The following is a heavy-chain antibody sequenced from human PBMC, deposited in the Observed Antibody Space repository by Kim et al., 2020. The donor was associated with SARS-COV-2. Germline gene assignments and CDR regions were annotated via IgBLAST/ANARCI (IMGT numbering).Heavy chain of an antibody. CDR1: GFTFSSYS. Sequence: GGSLRLSCAASGFTFSSYSMNWVRQAPGKGLEWVSSISSSSSYIYYADSVKGRFTISRDNAKNSLYLQMNSLRAEDTAVYYCARAGFDSSGYYFDYWGQGTLVTVSS. CDR3: ARAGFDSSGYYFDY. D-gene: IGHD3-22*01. V-gene: IGHV3-21*01. J-gene: IGHJ4*02. CDR2: ISSSSSYI.